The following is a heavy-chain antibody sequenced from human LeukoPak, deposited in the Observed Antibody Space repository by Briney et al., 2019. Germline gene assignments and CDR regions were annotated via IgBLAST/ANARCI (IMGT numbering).Heavy chain of an antibody. D-gene: IGHD6-6*01. CDR1: GGSISSGGYY. V-gene: IGHV4-31*03. Sequence: SETLSLTCTVSGGSISSGGYYWSWIRQHPGKGLEWIGYIYYSGSTYYNPSLKSRVTISVDTSKNQFSLKLSSVTAADTAVYYCARGAPSSSPNDYWGQGTLVAVSS. CDR3: ARGAPSSSPNDY. CDR2: IYYSGST. J-gene: IGHJ4*02.